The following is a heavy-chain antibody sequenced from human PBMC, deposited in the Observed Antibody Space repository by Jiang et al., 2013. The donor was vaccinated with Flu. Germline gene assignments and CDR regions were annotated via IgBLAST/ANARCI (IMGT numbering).Heavy chain of an antibody. J-gene: IGHJ3*02. Sequence: KVSCKASGYTFTSYAMNWVRQAPGQGLEWMGWISTNTGNPTYAQGFTGRFVFSLDTSVSTAYLQISSLKAEDTAVYYCAKTLGVAAGYAFDMWGQGTMVTVSS. CDR3: AKTLGVAAGYAFDM. D-gene: IGHD6-19*01. CDR2: ISTNTGNP. V-gene: IGHV7-4-1*02. CDR1: GYTFTSYA.